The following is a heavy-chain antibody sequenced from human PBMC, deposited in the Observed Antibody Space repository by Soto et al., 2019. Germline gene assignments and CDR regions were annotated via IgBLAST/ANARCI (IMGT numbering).Heavy chain of an antibody. J-gene: IGHJ4*02. CDR3: ARERLLECPPKPAKYYFDY. CDR1: GYIFTSYG. V-gene: IGHV1-18*01. Sequence: GASVKVSCKASGYIFTSYGISWVRQAPGQGLEWMGWISAYNGNTNYAQKLQGRVTMTTDTSTSTAYMELRSLRSDDTAVYYCARERLLECPPKPAKYYFDYWGQGTLVTVSS. CDR2: ISAYNGNT. D-gene: IGHD3-3*01.